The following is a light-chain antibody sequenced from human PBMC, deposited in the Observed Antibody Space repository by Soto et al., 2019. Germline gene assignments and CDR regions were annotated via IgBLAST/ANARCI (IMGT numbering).Light chain of an antibody. CDR2: GAS. V-gene: IGKV3-20*01. J-gene: IGKJ1*01. CDR3: PQYVNSWT. Sequence: EIVLTQSPGTLSLSPGERATLSCRASQSVRSSYLAWYQQKPGQAPRLLIYGASSRATGIPDRFSGSGYGTDFTLTISRLEPEDLTMYYCPQYVNSWTFGQGTKVEIK. CDR1: QSVRSSY.